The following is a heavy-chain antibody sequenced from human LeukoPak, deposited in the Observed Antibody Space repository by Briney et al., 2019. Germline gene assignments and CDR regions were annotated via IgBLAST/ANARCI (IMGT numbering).Heavy chain of an antibody. CDR1: GGSISSSNYY. D-gene: IGHD3-10*01. CDR2: MYYSGNT. CDR3: ARDLISTMVRGARADYYYGMDV. J-gene: IGHJ6*02. V-gene: IGHV4-39*02. Sequence: SETLSLTCTVSGGSISSSNYYCGWGRQPPGEGLEWIVSMYYSGNTDYNPSLKSRVTISVDTAKNQFSLKVTSATAADTAVYYCARDLISTMVRGARADYYYGMDVWGQGTTVTVSS.